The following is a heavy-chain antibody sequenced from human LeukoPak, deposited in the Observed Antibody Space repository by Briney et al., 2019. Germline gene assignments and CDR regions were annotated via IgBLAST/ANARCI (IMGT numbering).Heavy chain of an antibody. V-gene: IGHV1-46*01. J-gene: IGHJ4*02. CDR1: GYTFTSYY. CDR3: ASSVVAAPTGLLDY. D-gene: IGHD2-2*01. Sequence: SSVKVSCKASGYTFTSYYMHWLRQAPGQGLAWMGIIEPSGGSTSYTQKSQARVTMTSDTSTCTVYMELSSLRSEDTAVYYCASSVVAAPTGLLDYWGQGTLVTVSS. CDR2: IEPSGGST.